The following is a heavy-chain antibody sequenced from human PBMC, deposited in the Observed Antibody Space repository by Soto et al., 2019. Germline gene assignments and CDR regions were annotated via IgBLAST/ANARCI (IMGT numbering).Heavy chain of an antibody. V-gene: IGHV3-15*07. CDR3: TTEAIWSYHELFDY. D-gene: IGHD1-26*01. Sequence: SGGSLRLSCAASGLTFSNAWMNWVRQAPGKGLEWVGRIKSKTDGGTTDYAAPVKGRFTISRDDSKNTLYLQMNSLKTEDTAVYYCTTEAIWSYHELFDYWGQGTLVTVSS. CDR2: IKSKTDGGTT. CDR1: GLTFSNAW. J-gene: IGHJ4*02.